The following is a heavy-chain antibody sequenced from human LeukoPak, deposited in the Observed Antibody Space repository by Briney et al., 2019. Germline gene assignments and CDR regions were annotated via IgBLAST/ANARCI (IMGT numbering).Heavy chain of an antibody. J-gene: IGHJ5*02. Sequence: GGSLKLSCAASGFTFSGSAIHWVRQASGKGLEWVGRIGSKANSYATAYAASVKGRFTISRDDSKNAAYLQMNSLKTDDTAVYYCARPGGITIFGVAPDWFDPWGQGTLVTVSS. V-gene: IGHV3-73*01. CDR3: ARPGGITIFGVAPDWFDP. CDR2: IGSKANSYAT. CDR1: GFTFSGSA. D-gene: IGHD3-3*01.